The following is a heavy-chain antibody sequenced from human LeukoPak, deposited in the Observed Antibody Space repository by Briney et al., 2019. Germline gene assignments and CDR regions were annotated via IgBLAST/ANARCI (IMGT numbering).Heavy chain of an antibody. V-gene: IGHV3-7*01. Sequence: GGSLRLSCAASGFTFNTYWISWVRQAPGKGLEWVANINPDGSEKYYVDSVKGRFTISRDNAKTSLYLQMNSLRVEDTAVYYCAKYASSTNYYFGMDVWGQGTTVTVSS. J-gene: IGHJ6*02. CDR3: AKYASSTNYYFGMDV. D-gene: IGHD2-2*01. CDR1: GFTFNTYW. CDR2: INPDGSEK.